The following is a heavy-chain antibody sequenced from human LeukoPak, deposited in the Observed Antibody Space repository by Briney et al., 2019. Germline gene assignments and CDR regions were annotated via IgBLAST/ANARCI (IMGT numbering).Heavy chain of an antibody. Sequence: ASVKVSCKASGGTFSSYAISWVRQAPGQGLEWMGGIIPIFGTANYAQKFPGRVTITADKSTSTAYMELSSLRSEDTAVYYCATDHSSGWSRFLGYWGQGTLVTVSS. CDR1: GGTFSSYA. D-gene: IGHD6-19*01. CDR2: IIPIFGTA. CDR3: ATDHSSGWSRFLGY. V-gene: IGHV1-69*06. J-gene: IGHJ4*02.